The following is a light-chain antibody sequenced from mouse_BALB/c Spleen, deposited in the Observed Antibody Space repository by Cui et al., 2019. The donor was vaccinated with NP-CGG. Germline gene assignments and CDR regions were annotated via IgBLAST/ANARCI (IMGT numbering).Light chain of an antibody. CDR3: AVGYSNHCV. V-gene: IGLV1*01. CDR2: GTN. CDR1: PGAVTTSNY. J-gene: IGLJ1*01. Sequence: QAVVTQDSALTTSPGETVTLNCRSSPGAVTTSNYTNLVQEKPDQLFTGLIGGTNNRAPGVPARASGSLIGDKAAFTITGAQTEDEAIYFCAVGYSNHCVVGGGTKLTAL.